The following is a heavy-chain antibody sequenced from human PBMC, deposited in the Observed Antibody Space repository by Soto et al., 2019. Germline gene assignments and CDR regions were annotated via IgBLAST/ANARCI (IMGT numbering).Heavy chain of an antibody. Sequence: QVQLAESGGGVVQPGRSLRLSCAASGFTFSSYAMHWVRQAPGKGLEWVAVISYDGSNKYYADSVKGRFTISRDNSKNTLYLQMNSLRAEDTAVYYCANIAARRPVFDYWGQGTLVTVSS. CDR1: GFTFSSYA. J-gene: IGHJ4*02. CDR2: ISYDGSNK. CDR3: ANIAARRPVFDY. V-gene: IGHV3-30-3*01. D-gene: IGHD6-6*01.